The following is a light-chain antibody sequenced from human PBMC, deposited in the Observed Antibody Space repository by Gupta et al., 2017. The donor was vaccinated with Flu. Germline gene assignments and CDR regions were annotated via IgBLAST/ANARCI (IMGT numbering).Light chain of an antibody. V-gene: IGKV3-20*01. CDR2: GAS. CDR3: QQYGSSPRT. Sequence: GTLSLSAGERATPSCRASQSVSSSYLAWYQQKPGQAPRLLIYGASSRATGIPDRFSGSGSGTDFTLTISRLESEDFAVYYCQQYGSSPRTFGQGTXVEI. CDR1: QSVSSSY. J-gene: IGKJ1*01.